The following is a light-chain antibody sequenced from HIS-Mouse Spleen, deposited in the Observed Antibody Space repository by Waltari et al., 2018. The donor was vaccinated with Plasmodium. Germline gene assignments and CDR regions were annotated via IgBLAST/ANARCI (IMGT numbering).Light chain of an antibody. CDR3: QQSYSTWT. Sequence: DIQMTQSPSCLSASVGDRVTITCRASQSISNYLNWYQQKPGKAPKFLIYAASTLQSGVPSRFSGSGSGTDFTLTISSLQPEDFATYYCQQSYSTWTFGQGTKVEIK. CDR2: AAS. CDR1: QSISNY. J-gene: IGKJ1*01. V-gene: IGKV1-39*01.